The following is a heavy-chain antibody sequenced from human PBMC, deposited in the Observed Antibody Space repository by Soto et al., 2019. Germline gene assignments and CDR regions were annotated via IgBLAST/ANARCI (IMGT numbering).Heavy chain of an antibody. Sequence: GGSLRLSCAASGFTFSSYAMSWVRQAPGKGLELVSAISGSGGSTYYADSVKGRFTISRDNSKNTLYLQMNSLRAEDTAVYYCAKSAITMVRGVILYYFDYWGQGTLVTVSS. J-gene: IGHJ4*02. D-gene: IGHD3-10*01. V-gene: IGHV3-23*01. CDR2: ISGSGGST. CDR3: AKSAITMVRGVILYYFDY. CDR1: GFTFSSYA.